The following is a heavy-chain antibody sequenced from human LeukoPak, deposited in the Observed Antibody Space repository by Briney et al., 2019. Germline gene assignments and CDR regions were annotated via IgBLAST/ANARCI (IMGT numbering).Heavy chain of an antibody. CDR3: ARDHYDFWSGYYIFDY. D-gene: IGHD3-3*01. CDR1: GFTFSSYS. V-gene: IGHV3-48*01. J-gene: IGHJ4*02. Sequence: GESLKISCAASGFTFSSYSMNWVRQAPGKGLEWVSYISSSSSTIYYADSVKGRFTISRDNAKNSLYLQMNSLRAEDTAVYYCARDHYDFWSGYYIFDYWGQGTLVTVSS. CDR2: ISSSSSTI.